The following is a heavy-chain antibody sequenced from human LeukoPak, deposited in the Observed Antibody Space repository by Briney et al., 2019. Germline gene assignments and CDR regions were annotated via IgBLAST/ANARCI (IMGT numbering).Heavy chain of an antibody. CDR2: ISSSSSYI. CDR3: AREQQQLVNYFDY. Sequence: GGSLRLSCAASGFTFSSYSMSWVRQAPGKGLEWVSSISSSSSYIYYADSVKGRFTISRDNAKNSLYLQMNSLRAEDTAVCYCAREQQQLVNYFDYWGQGTLVTVSS. CDR1: GFTFSSYS. V-gene: IGHV3-21*01. J-gene: IGHJ4*02. D-gene: IGHD6-13*01.